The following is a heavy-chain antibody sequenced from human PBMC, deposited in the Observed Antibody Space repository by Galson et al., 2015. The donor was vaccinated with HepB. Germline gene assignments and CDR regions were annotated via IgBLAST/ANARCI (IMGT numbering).Heavy chain of an antibody. CDR2: LHSDGSP. D-gene: IGHD6-19*01. CDR3: ASPFGIAVSTVLDAFDM. CDR1: GFSASNNY. J-gene: IGHJ3*02. V-gene: IGHV3-66*01. Sequence: SLRLSCAASGFSASNNYMHWVRQAPGKGLEWVSLLHSDGSPSYADSVKGRFTISRDNSKNTLYLQMNSLRAEDTAVYYCASPFGIAVSTVLDAFDMWGQGTMVTVSS.